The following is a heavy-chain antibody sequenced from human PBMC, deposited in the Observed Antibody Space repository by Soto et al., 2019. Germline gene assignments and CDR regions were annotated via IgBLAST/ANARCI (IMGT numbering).Heavy chain of an antibody. CDR1: GGSISSRIYY. D-gene: IGHD3-22*01. CDR2: IYYSGNT. V-gene: IGHV4-39*01. Sequence: PSETLSLTFTVSGGSISSRIYYWGWIRQPPGKGLEWIGSIYYSGNTYYNPSLKSRVTISVDTSKNQFSLSLTSVTAADTAVYYCARGSVDTVDSSGFYEYWGQGTPVTVSS. CDR3: ARGSVDTVDSSGFYEY. J-gene: IGHJ4*02.